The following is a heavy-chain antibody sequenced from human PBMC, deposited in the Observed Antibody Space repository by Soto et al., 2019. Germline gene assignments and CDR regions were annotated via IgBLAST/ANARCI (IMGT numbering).Heavy chain of an antibody. J-gene: IGHJ6*02. CDR2: INTNTGNP. CDR1: GYTFTSYA. V-gene: IGHV7-4-1*01. CDR3: ARDFSGDQLRYFDWANYYYYYGMDV. Sequence: GASVKVSCKASGYTFTSYAMNWVRQAPGQGLEWMGWINTNTGNPTYAQGFTGRFVFSLDTSVSTAYLQICSLKAEDTAVYYCARDFSGDQLRYFDWANYYYYYGMDVWGQGTTVTVSS. D-gene: IGHD3-9*01.